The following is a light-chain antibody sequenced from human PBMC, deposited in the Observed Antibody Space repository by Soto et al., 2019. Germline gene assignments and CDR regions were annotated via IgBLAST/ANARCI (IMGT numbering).Light chain of an antibody. J-gene: IGKJ1*01. V-gene: IGKV3-15*01. CDR1: QFISNS. CDR2: GAS. Sequence: KVMTQSRAALSVSPRERVTLSCRASQFISNSLAWYQQRPGQPPRLLIYGASTRAAGISARFSGSGSGTEFTLTISSLQSEDFAVYYSQQYTDWARTFGLGTKVDIK. CDR3: QQYTDWART.